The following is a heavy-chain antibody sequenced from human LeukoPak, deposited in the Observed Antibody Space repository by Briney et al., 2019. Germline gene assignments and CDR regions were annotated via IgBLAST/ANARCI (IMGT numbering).Heavy chain of an antibody. CDR2: IYYSGST. D-gene: IGHD6-19*01. CDR1: GGSISSYY. Sequence: SVTLSLTCTVSGGSISSYYWSWIRQPPGKGLEWIGYIYYSGSTNYNPSLKSRVTISVDTSKNQFSLKLSSVTAADTAVYYCARSRSGWDAFDIWGQGTMVTVSS. J-gene: IGHJ3*02. V-gene: IGHV4-59*08. CDR3: ARSRSGWDAFDI.